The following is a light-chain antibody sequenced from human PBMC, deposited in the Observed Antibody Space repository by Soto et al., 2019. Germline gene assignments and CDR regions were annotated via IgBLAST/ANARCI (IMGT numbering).Light chain of an antibody. CDR3: SSYAASNNFYFV. CDR2: EVT. CDR1: SSDVGGYNY. V-gene: IGLV2-8*01. Sequence: QSVLTQPPSASGSPGQSVTISCTGTSSDVGGYNYVSWYQQYPGRAPKLMIYEVTKRPSGVPDRFSGSKSRNTASLTVSGLQAEDEADYYCSSYAASNNFYFVFGGGTKVTVL. J-gene: IGLJ3*02.